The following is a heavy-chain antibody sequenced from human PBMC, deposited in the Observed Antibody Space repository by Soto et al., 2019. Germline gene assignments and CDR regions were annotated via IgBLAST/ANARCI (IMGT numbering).Heavy chain of an antibody. CDR2: IIPILGIA. D-gene: IGHD6-13*01. J-gene: IGHJ4*02. CDR3: ARAYSSSWPLFDY. V-gene: IGHV1-69*02. CDR1: GGTFSSYT. Sequence: ASVKVSCKASGGTFSSYTISWVRQAPGQGLEWMGRIIPILGIANYAQKFQGRVTITADKSTSTAYMELSSLRSEDTAVYYCARAYSSSWPLFDYWGQGTLVTVSS.